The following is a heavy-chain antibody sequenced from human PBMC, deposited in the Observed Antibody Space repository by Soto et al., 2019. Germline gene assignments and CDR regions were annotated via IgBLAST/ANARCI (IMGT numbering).Heavy chain of an antibody. CDR3: ARGRRKGPDITRTTDYWFDP. CDR1: GFTFSDYY. J-gene: IGHJ5*02. Sequence: GGSLRLSCAASGFTFSDYYMSWIRQAPGKGLEWVSYISSSGSTIYYADSVKGRFTISRDKAKNSLYLQMNSLRAEDTAVYYWARGRRKGPDITRTTDYWFDPWGQGTLVTVSS. D-gene: IGHD1-7*01. V-gene: IGHV3-11*01. CDR2: ISSSGSTI.